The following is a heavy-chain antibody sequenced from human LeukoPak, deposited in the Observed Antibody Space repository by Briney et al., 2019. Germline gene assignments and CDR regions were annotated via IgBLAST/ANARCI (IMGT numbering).Heavy chain of an antibody. CDR1: GFTSSSYW. J-gene: IGHJ3*02. V-gene: IGHV3-74*01. CDR2: INSDGSST. CDR3: ARVDYYDAFDI. Sequence: TGGSLRLSCAASGFTSSSYWMHWVRQAPGKGLVWVSRINSDGSSTSYADSVKGRFTISRDNAKNTLYLQMNSLRAEDTAVYYCARVDYYDAFDIWGQGTMVTVSS. D-gene: IGHD3-10*01.